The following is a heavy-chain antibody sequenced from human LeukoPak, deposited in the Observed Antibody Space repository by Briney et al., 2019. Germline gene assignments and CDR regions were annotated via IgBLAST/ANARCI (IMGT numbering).Heavy chain of an antibody. CDR3: ATVGRPDYYDSSGYPLYYFDY. D-gene: IGHD3-22*01. CDR2: FDPEDGET. J-gene: IGHJ4*02. CDR1: GYTLTELS. V-gene: IGHV1-24*01. Sequence: ASVKVSCKVSGYTLTELSMHWVRQAPGKGVEWMGGFDPEDGETIYAQKFQGRVTMTEDTSTDTAYMELSSLRSEDTAVYYCATVGRPDYYDSSGYPLYYFDYWGQGTLVTVSS.